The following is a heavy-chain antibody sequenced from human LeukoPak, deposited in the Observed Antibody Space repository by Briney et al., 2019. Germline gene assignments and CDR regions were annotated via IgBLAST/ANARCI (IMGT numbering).Heavy chain of an antibody. J-gene: IGHJ4*02. V-gene: IGHV4-34*01. Sequence: PSETLSLTCAVYGGSFSGYYWSWIRQPPGKGLEWIGEINHSGSTNYNPSLKSRVTISVDTSKNQFSLKLSSVTAADTAAYYCAREKGYYDSSGYTEYYFDYWGQGTLVTVSS. CDR2: INHSGST. CDR1: GGSFSGYY. CDR3: AREKGYYDSSGYTEYYFDY. D-gene: IGHD3-22*01.